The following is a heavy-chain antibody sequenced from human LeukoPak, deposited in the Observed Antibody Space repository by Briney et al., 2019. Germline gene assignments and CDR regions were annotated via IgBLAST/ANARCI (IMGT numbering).Heavy chain of an antibody. J-gene: IGHJ4*02. CDR3: ARMTKGFDY. D-gene: IGHD4-11*01. CDR1: GFTFSSYA. V-gene: IGHV3-21*01. CDR2: ISSSSSYI. Sequence: GGSLRLSCAASGFTFSSYAMSWVRQAPGKGLEWVSSISSSSSYIYYADSVKGRFTISRDNAKNSLYLQMNSLRAEDTAVYYCARMTKGFDYWGQGTLVTVSS.